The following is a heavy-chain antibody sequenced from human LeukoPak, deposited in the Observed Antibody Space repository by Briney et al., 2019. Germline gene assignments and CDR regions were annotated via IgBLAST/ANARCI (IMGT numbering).Heavy chain of an antibody. J-gene: IGHJ3*02. V-gene: IGHV4-61*01. CDR2: ISYSEST. Sequence: SETLSLTCTVSGGSVASGSSYWSWIRQPPGKGLEYIGYISYSESTSYNPSLKSRVTISVDTSRNQFSLKLTSVTAADTAVYYCARDKGLPQAFDIWGQGTMVTVSS. D-gene: IGHD5/OR15-5a*01. CDR1: GGSVASGSSY. CDR3: ARDKGLPQAFDI.